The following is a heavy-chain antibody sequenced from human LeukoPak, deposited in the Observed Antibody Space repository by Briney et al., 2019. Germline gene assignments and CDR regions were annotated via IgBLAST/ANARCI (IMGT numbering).Heavy chain of an antibody. Sequence: GGSLRLSCAASGFTFSSYAMHWVRQAPGKGLEWVAVISYDGSNKYYADSVKGRFTISRDNSKNTLYLQMNSLRAEDTAVYYCARVGAQEVSSWYNYWGQGTLVTVSS. J-gene: IGHJ4*02. D-gene: IGHD6-13*01. CDR2: ISYDGSNK. CDR1: GFTFSSYA. CDR3: ARVGAQEVSSWYNY. V-gene: IGHV3-30*04.